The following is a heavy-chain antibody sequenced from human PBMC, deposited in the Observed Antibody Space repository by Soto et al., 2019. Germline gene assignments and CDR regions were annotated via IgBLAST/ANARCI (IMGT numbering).Heavy chain of an antibody. CDR3: AKDKPGTTSFDY. CDR1: GFTISSNA. Sequence: PGGSLRLSCAASGFTISSNAMYWVRQAPGKGLEWVSGISDRGDTTHCADSVKGRFTISRDTSKNTLYLQLNTLRADDTAVYYCAKDKPGTTSFDYWGQGTLVTVSS. D-gene: IGHD1-1*01. J-gene: IGHJ4*02. CDR2: ISDRGDTT. V-gene: IGHV3-23*01.